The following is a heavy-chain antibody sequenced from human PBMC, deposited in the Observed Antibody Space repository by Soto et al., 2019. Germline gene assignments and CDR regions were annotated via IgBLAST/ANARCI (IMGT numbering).Heavy chain of an antibody. CDR2: VYYSGSA. CDR3: ARGSMVRGPTPFDY. V-gene: IGHV4-59*01. D-gene: IGHD3-10*01. Sequence: SETLSLTCNVSGGSIRSYYWSWIRQPPGKTLEWIGDVYYSGSANYNPSLKSRVTISVDMSRNQFSLKLNSVTAADTAVYYCARGSMVRGPTPFDYWGHGTLVTVSS. J-gene: IGHJ4*01. CDR1: GGSIRSYY.